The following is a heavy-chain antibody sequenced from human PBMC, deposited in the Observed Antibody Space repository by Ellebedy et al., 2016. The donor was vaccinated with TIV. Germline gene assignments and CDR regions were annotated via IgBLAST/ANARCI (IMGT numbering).Heavy chain of an antibody. J-gene: IGHJ4*02. CDR1: GVTLGDSV. CDR2: IYGNSDRI. D-gene: IGHD5-12*01. CDR3: ARIDGRTVDDSGYGYYDY. Sequence: SLKISXVASGVTLGDSVMHWVRQVPGKGLEWVSGIYGNSDRIGYADPVRGRFTTSRDNAKNSLYLQMNSLRDEDTAVYYCARIDGRTVDDSGYGYYDYWGQGTLVTVSS. V-gene: IGHV3-9*01.